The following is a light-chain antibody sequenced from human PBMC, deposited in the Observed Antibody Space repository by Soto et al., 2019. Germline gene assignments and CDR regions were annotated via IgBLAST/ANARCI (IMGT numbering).Light chain of an antibody. CDR2: GAS. J-gene: IGKJ2*01. CDR1: ESISRDY. CDR3: QQYGGVPYT. Sequence: EIVLTQSPGTLSLSPGQRATLSCRASESISRDYLAWYQQRLGQAPRLLIYGASSGATGIPDRFSGSGSGTDFTLTISRLEPEEFEIYYCQQYGGVPYTFGQGTKLEIK. V-gene: IGKV3-20*01.